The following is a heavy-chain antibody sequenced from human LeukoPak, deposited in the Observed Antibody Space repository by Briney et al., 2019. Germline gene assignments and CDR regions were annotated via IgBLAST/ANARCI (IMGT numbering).Heavy chain of an antibody. J-gene: IGHJ4*02. D-gene: IGHD2-15*01. CDR3: ARDWPNCSGGSCYSPPFGY. CDR2: INPSGGST. CDR1: GYTFTSYY. V-gene: IGHV1-46*01. Sequence: ASVKVSCKASGYTFTSYYMHWVRQAPGQGLEWMGIINPSGGSTSYAQKFQGRVTMTRDMSTSTVYMELSSLRSEDTAVYYCARDWPNCSGGSCYSPPFGYWGQGTLVTVSS.